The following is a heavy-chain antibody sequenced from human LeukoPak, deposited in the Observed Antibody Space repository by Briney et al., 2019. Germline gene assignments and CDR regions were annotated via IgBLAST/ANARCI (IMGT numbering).Heavy chain of an antibody. CDR2: ISYDGSNK. CDR3: AKDKRIYSSGWYEANFDY. CDR1: GFTFSTYG. D-gene: IGHD6-19*01. J-gene: IGHJ4*02. Sequence: PGGSLRLSCAASGFTFSTYGRHWVRQAPGKGLEWVAVISYDGSNKYYADSVKGRFTISRDNSKNTLYLQMNSLRAEDTAVYYCAKDKRIYSSGWYEANFDYWGQGTLVTVSS. V-gene: IGHV3-30*18.